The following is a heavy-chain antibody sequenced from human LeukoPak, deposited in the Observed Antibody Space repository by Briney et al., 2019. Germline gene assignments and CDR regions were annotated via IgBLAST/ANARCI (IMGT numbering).Heavy chain of an antibody. V-gene: IGHV4-59*08. D-gene: IGHD3-16*02. Sequence: SETLSLTCTVSGGSIGTYYWSWIRQSPGKGLEWIGYIYVTGTRYNPYLQSRVTISVDRSRNQFFLKMSPVTAADTAVYYCARHIGGGIEDMDVWGKGTKVIVSS. CDR3: ARHIGGGIEDMDV. CDR2: IYVTGT. CDR1: GGSIGTYY. J-gene: IGHJ6*03.